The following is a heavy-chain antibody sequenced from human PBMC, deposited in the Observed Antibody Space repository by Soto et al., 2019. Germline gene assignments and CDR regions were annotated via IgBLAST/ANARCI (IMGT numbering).Heavy chain of an antibody. CDR2: IYHSGSP. CDR3: ARVPSP. CDR1: GGSISSGGYS. V-gene: IGHV4-30-2*01. J-gene: IGHJ5*02. Sequence: SETLSLTCAVSGGSISSGGYSWSWIRQPPGKGLEWIGYIYHSGSPYYNPSLKSRVTISVDRSKNQFSLNLSSVTAADTAVYYCARVPSPWGQGTVVPVSS.